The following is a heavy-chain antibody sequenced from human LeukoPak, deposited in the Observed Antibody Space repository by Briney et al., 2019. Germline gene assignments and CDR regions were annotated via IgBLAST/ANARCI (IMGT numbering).Heavy chain of an antibody. CDR1: GHSFTSYW. Sequence: GESLKISCKGSGHSFTSYWIGWVRQMPGKGLEWMGTIYPGDSDTRYSPSFQGQVTISADKSISTAYLQWSSLKASDTAMYYCASSYYYGSGSYYIDAFDIWGQGTMVTVSS. V-gene: IGHV5-51*01. D-gene: IGHD3-10*01. J-gene: IGHJ3*02. CDR2: IYPGDSDT. CDR3: ASSYYYGSGSYYIDAFDI.